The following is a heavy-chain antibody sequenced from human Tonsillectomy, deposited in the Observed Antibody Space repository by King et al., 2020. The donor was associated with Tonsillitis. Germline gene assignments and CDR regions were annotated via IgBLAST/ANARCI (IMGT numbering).Heavy chain of an antibody. CDR1: GGSISSGDYS. CDR2: IYYSGST. CDR3: ARGGRLLELLWVDWFDP. D-gene: IGHD3-10*01. V-gene: IGHV4-30-4*01. J-gene: IGHJ5*02. Sequence: VQLQESGPGLVKPSQTLSLTCTVSGGSISSGDYSWSLIRQPPGKGLEWTGYIYYSGSTYYNPSLKSRVTISVDTSKNQFSLKLSSVTAADTAVYYCARGGRLLELLWVDWFDPWGQGTLVTVSS.